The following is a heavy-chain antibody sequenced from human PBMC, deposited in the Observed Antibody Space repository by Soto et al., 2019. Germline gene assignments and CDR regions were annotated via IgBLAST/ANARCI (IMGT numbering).Heavy chain of an antibody. CDR2: IYHSGST. D-gene: IGHD3-3*01. Sequence: TLSLTCAVSGGSISSSYWWNWVRQPPGKGLEWIGKIYHSGSTNYNPSLKNRVTISVDKSNNQFSLRLSSVTAADTAVYFCVTSLNYDFWRDGGRHYYFDYWGHGTLVTCSS. J-gene: IGHJ4*01. CDR1: GGSISSSYW. CDR3: VTSLNYDFWRDGGRHYYFDY. V-gene: IGHV4-4*01.